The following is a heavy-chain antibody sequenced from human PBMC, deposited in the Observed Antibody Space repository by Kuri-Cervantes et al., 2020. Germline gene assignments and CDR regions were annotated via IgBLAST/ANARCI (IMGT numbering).Heavy chain of an antibody. CDR2: VSGSGDST. J-gene: IGHJ6*03. V-gene: IGHV3-23*01. D-gene: IGHD4-17*01. CDR1: GFTFSTYA. CDR3: ASCPYGDYLYYYYYYMDV. Sequence: GESLKISCAASGFTFSTYAMSWVRQAPGKGLEWVSAVSGSGDSTYYADSVKGRFTISRDNAKNSLYLQMNSLRAEDTAVYYCASCPYGDYLYYYYYYMDVWGKGTTVTVSS.